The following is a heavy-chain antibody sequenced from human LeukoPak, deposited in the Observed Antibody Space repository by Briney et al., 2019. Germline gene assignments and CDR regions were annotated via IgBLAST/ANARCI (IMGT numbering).Heavy chain of an antibody. CDR3: ARGRESTPDY. CDR1: GFTFSSYS. CDR2: ISSSSSYI. V-gene: IGHV3-21*01. J-gene: IGHJ4*02. Sequence: GGSLRLSCAASGFTFSSYSMSWVRQAPGKGLEWVSSISSSSSYIYYADSVKGRFTISRDNAKNSLYLQMNSLRAEDTAVYYCARGRESTPDYWGQGTLVTVSS.